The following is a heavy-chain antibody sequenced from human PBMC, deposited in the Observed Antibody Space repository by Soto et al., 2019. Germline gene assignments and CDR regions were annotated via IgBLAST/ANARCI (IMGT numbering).Heavy chain of an antibody. CDR2: INHSGST. J-gene: IGHJ6*03. CDR1: GGSFSGYY. CDR3: ARDSYYGSGSYSSRRYYYYMDV. D-gene: IGHD3-10*01. V-gene: IGHV4-34*01. Sequence: SETLSLTWAVFGGSFSGYYCNRILQTPGKGPEWIGEINHSGSTNYNPSLKSRVTISLDTTENQFSLRLTSVSAADTAVYYCARDSYYGSGSYSSRRYYYYMDVWGKGTTVTVSS.